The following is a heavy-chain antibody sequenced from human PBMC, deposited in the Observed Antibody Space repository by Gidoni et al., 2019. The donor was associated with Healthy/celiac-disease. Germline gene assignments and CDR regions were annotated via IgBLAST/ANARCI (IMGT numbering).Heavy chain of an antibody. Sequence: QVQLQESGPGLVKPSETLSLTCTVSGGSISSYYWSWIRQPPGKGLEWIGYIYYSGSTNYNPSLKSRVTISVDTSKNQFSLKLSSVTAADTAVYYCARHRDRSEYSYGPHDAFDIWGQGTMVTVSS. V-gene: IGHV4-59*08. CDR2: IYYSGST. CDR1: GGSISSYY. D-gene: IGHD5-18*01. J-gene: IGHJ3*02. CDR3: ARHRDRSEYSYGPHDAFDI.